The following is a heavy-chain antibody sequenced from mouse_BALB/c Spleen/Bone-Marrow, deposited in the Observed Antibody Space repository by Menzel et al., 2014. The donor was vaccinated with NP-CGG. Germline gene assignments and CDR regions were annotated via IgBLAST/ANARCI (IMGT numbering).Heavy chain of an antibody. D-gene: IGHD2-1*01. J-gene: IGHJ3*01. Sequence: VQLQQSGAELVKPGASVKLSCKASGYTFTSYYMYWVKQRPGQGLEWIGEINPSSGGTNFNEKFKNKATLTVDKSSSTAYMQLSSLIFEDSAVYYCTRSKGNWFAYWGQGTLVTVSA. V-gene: IGHV1S81*02. CDR3: TRSKGNWFAY. CDR2: INPSSGGT. CDR1: GYTFTSYY.